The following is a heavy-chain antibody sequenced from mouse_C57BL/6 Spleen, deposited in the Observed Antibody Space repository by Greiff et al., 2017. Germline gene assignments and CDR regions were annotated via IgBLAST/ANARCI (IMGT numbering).Heavy chain of an antibody. D-gene: IGHD2-2*01. J-gene: IGHJ4*01. V-gene: IGHV5-16*01. CDR3: AREGMGYDDYYAMDY. CDR2: INYDGSST. CDR1: GFTFSDYY. Sequence: EVKLVESEGGLVQPGSSMKLSCTASGFTFSDYYMAWVRQVPEKGLEWVANINYDGSSTYYLDSLKSRFIISRDNAKNILYLQMSSLKSEDTATYYCAREGMGYDDYYAMDYWGQGTSVTVSS.